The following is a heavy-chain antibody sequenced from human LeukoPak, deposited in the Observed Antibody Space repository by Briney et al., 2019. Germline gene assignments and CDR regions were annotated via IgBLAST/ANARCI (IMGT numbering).Heavy chain of an antibody. V-gene: IGHV3-30*18. J-gene: IGHJ5*02. CDR2: ISYDGSNK. D-gene: IGHD2-15*01. CDR1: GFTVSSNY. Sequence: GGSLRLSCAASGFTVSSNYMSWVRQAPGKGLEWVAVISYDGSNKYYADSVKGRFTISRDNSKNTLYLQMNSLRAEDTAVYYCAKDRVVVAAPRDNWFDPWGQGTLVTVSS. CDR3: AKDRVVVAAPRDNWFDP.